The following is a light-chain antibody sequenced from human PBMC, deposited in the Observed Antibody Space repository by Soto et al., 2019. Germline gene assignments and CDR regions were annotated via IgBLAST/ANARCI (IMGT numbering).Light chain of an antibody. J-gene: IGLJ1*01. Sequence: QSVLTQPPSASGTPGQRVTISCSGSSSNIGSNTVNWYQQLPGTAPKLLIYSNNQRPSGVPDRFSGSKSGTPASLAISGLQSEDEADYYCAAQDDSLNGPVFGTGTKVTVL. V-gene: IGLV1-44*01. CDR3: AAQDDSLNGPV. CDR2: SNN. CDR1: SSNIGSNT.